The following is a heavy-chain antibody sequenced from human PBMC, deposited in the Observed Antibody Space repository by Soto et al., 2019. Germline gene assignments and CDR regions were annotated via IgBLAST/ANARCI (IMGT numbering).Heavy chain of an antibody. Sequence: GGSLRLSCAASGFTFSSYGMHWVRQAPGKGLEWVAVISYDGSNKYYADSVKGRFTISRDNSKNTLYLQMNSLRAEDTAVYYCAKDRARNYYYYYGMGVWGQGTTVTSP. V-gene: IGHV3-30*18. CDR1: GFTFSSYG. CDR3: AKDRARNYYYYYGMGV. J-gene: IGHJ6*02. CDR2: ISYDGSNK.